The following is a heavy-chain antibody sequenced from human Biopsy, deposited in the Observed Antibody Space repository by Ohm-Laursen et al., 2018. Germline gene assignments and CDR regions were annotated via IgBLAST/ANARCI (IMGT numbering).Heavy chain of an antibody. CDR1: GGSISSYY. CDR2: IYYSGTT. J-gene: IGHJ4*02. D-gene: IGHD2-21*02. CDR3: ARDDAVTVIRGLYY. V-gene: IGHV4-59*01. Sequence: PSETLSLTCPVSGGSISSYYWNWIRQPPGKGLEWIGYIYYSGTTNYSPSLKSRVTISIDKSKNQFFLKLSSVTAEDTAVYYCARDDAVTVIRGLYYWGQGALVTVSS.